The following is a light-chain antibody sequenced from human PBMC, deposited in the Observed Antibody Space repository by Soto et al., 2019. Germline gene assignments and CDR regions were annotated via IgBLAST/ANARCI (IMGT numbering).Light chain of an antibody. V-gene: IGKV3-15*01. J-gene: IGKJ1*01. CDR2: GAS. CDR1: QTINNN. CDR3: QQYNNWPQT. Sequence: VMTQAPATLSVSPGERATLSCRASQTINNNVAWYQLKDGQVPRLLIYGASTRATDVPARFSGSGSGTELTLTIRGLQSEDFAEYHCQQYNNWPQTFGQGTTVEIK.